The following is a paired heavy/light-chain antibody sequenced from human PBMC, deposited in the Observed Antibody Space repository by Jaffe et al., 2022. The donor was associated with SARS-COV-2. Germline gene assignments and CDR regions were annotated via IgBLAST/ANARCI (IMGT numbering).Light chain of an antibody. CDR3: SSYTSSSTVV. V-gene: IGLV2-14*01. CDR2: EVS. CDR1: SSDVGGYNY. Sequence: QSALTQPASVSGSPGQSITISCTGTSSDVGGYNYVSWYQQHPGKAPKLMIYEVSNRPSGVPDRFSGSKSGNTASLTISGLQAEDEADYYCSSYTSSSTVVFGGGTKLTVL. J-gene: IGLJ2*01.
Heavy chain of an antibody. D-gene: IGHD3-10*01. V-gene: IGHV4-61*02. CDR2: IYTSGST. CDR3: ARDTAPLLWFGNDYYYYGMDV. J-gene: IGHJ6*02. CDR1: GGSISSGSYY. Sequence: QVQLQESGPGLVKPSQTLSLTCTVSGGSISSGSYYWSWIRQPAGKGLEWIGRIYTSGSTNYNPSLKSRVTISVDTSKNQFSLKLSSVTAADTAVYYCARDTAPLLWFGNDYYYYGMDVWGQGTTVTVSS.